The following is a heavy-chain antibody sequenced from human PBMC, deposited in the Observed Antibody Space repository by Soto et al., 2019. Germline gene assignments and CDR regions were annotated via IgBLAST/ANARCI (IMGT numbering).Heavy chain of an antibody. V-gene: IGHV3-66*02. CDR2: IYTDGST. J-gene: IGHJ3*02. CDR3: ARGGPYYYDSRNAFDI. D-gene: IGHD3-22*01. Sequence: GGSLRLSCAASGFTFSDYYMSWIRQAPGKGLEWVSIIYTDGSTYYADPVKGRFTISRDNSKNTLYLQMNSLRAEDTAVYYCARGGPYYYDSRNAFDIWGQGTMVTVSS. CDR1: GFTFSDYY.